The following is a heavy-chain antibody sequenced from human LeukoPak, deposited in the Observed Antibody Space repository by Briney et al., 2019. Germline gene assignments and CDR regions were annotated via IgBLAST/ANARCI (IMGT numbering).Heavy chain of an antibody. CDR2: IWYGGSNK. CDR1: GFSFSSYG. J-gene: IGHJ3*02. CDR3: AKQQEEGYCSSTSCPGAFDI. V-gene: IGHV3-30*02. Sequence: GGSLRLSCAASGFSFSSYGMHWVRQAPGKGLEWVPVIWYGGSNKYYADSVKGRFTISRDNSKNTLYLQMNSLRAEDTAVYYCAKQQEEGYCSSTSCPGAFDIWGQGTMVTVSS. D-gene: IGHD2-2*01.